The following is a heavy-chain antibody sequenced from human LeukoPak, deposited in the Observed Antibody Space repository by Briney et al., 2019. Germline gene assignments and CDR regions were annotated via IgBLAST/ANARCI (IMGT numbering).Heavy chain of an antibody. CDR1: GASFRSGGQY. CDR2: IFYNGKT. V-gene: IGHV4-61*08. Sequence: SETLSLTCTLSGASFRSGGQYWGWIRQTPGKGLEWIGDIFYNGKTNYNPSLKSRVTISLDTSRSQFSLRLSSGTAADTGVYYCARIFDIWGRGTLVTVSS. J-gene: IGHJ4*02. CDR3: ARIFDI.